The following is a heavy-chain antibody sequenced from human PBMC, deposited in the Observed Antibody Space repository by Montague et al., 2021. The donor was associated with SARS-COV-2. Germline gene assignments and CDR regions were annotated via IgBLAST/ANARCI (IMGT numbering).Heavy chain of an antibody. D-gene: IGHD2-21*01. V-gene: IGHV3-48*03. J-gene: IGHJ6*02. Sequence: SLRLSCAASGFNFSSYEMNWVRQAPGKGLEWISYISSSGGGSTKXYTDSVKGRFTISRDNAKNSLYLQMNSLRVEDTAIYYCARDRDWDDWCGMDVWGQGTTGTVSS. CDR3: ARDRDWDDWCGMDV. CDR2: ISSSGGGSTK. CDR1: GFNFSSYE.